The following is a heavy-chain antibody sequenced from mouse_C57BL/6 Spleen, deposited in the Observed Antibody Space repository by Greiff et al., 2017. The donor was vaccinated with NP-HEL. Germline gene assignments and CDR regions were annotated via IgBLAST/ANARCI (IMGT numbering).Heavy chain of an antibody. D-gene: IGHD1-1*02. CDR1: GYTFTSYW. Sequence: VQLQQPGAELVKPGASVKMSCKASGYTFTSYWITWVKQRPGQGLEWIGDIYPGSGSTNYNEKFKSKSTLTVDTSSSTAYMPHSSLTSEDSAVYYCARGGGDYWGQGTTLTVSS. CDR3: ARGGGDY. CDR2: IYPGSGST. J-gene: IGHJ2*01. V-gene: IGHV1-55*01.